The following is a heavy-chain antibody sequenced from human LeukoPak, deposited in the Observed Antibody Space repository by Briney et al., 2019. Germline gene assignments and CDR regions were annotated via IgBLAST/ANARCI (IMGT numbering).Heavy chain of an antibody. J-gene: IGHJ6*03. CDR1: GGSISSFY. Sequence: PSETLSLTCTVSGGSISSFYWSWIRQPPGKGLEWIGFIYYSGSTNYNPSLKSRVTISVETPKNQFSLKLSSVTAADTAVYYCARDGGPFGLSYYYYYMDVWGKGTTVTVSS. CDR2: IYYSGST. D-gene: IGHD3-16*01. V-gene: IGHV4-59*01. CDR3: ARDGGPFGLSYYYYYMDV.